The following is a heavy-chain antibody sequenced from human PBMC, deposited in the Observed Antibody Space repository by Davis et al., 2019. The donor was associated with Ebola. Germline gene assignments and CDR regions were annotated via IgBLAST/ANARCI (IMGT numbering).Heavy chain of an antibody. CDR1: GYSFTSYW. CDR2: IHPGDSDT. V-gene: IGHV5-51*01. Sequence: GESLKISCKGSGYSFTSYWIGWVRQTPGKGLEWMGIIHPGDSDTRYSPSFQGQVTISADKSISTAYLQWSSLKASDTAMYYCARHYYYDSSGYHYYYYGMDVWGQGTTVTVSS. CDR3: ARHYYYDSSGYHYYYYGMDV. D-gene: IGHD3-22*01. J-gene: IGHJ6*02.